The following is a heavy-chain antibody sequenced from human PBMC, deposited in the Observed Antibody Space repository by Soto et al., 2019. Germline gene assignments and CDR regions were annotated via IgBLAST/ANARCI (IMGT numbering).Heavy chain of an antibody. V-gene: IGHV4-30-4*01. CDR3: ASYCSGGSCYSAFDI. D-gene: IGHD2-15*01. Sequence: QVQLQESGPGLVKPSQTLSLTCTVSGGSISSGYYYWSWIRQPPGKGLEWIGYIFYSGSTYYNPSLKSRITISVDTSKSQFSLKLSSVTAADTAVYYCASYCSGGSCYSAFDIWGQGTMVTVSS. CDR2: IFYSGST. J-gene: IGHJ3*02. CDR1: GGSISSGYYY.